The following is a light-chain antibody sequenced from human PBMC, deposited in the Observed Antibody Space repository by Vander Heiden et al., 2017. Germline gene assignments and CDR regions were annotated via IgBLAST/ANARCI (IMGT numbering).Light chain of an antibody. CDR2: RVS. V-gene: IGKV1-39*01. CDR1: QSIYNY. Sequence: DIQMTQSPSSLSASVGDRVTITCRANQSIYNYLHWYQHKPGKAPRLLIYRVSSLQSGVPSRFSGSGSGTDFTLTIISLQPEDFATYFCQQSYSTLYTFGQGTQLEIK. CDR3: QQSYSTLYT. J-gene: IGKJ2*01.